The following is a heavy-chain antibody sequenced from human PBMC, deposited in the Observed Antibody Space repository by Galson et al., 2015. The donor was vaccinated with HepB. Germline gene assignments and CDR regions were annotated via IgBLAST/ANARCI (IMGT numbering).Heavy chain of an antibody. CDR1: GFTFSSYA. J-gene: IGHJ5*02. CDR2: ISYDGSNK. Sequence: SLRLSCAASGFTFSSYAMHWVRQAPGKGLEWVAVISYDGSNKYYADSVKGRFTISRDNSKNTLYLQMNSLRAEDTAVYYCVGSRGSGRRWFDPWGQGTLVTVSS. V-gene: IGHV3-30-3*01. D-gene: IGHD2-15*01. CDR3: VGSRGSGRRWFDP.